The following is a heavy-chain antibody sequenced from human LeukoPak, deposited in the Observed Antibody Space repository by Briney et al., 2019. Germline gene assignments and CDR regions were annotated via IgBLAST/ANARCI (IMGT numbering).Heavy chain of an antibody. CDR1: GGSVSN. V-gene: IGHV4-59*02. D-gene: IGHD6-19*01. CDR2: IYYSGST. J-gene: IGHJ5*02. Sequence: PSETLSLTCTVSGGSVSNWSWIRQPPGKGLEWIGYIYYSGSTNYNPSLKSRVTISVDTSKNQFSLKLSSVTAADTAVYYCARGGGWDNWFDPWGQGTLVTVSS. CDR3: ARGGGWDNWFDP.